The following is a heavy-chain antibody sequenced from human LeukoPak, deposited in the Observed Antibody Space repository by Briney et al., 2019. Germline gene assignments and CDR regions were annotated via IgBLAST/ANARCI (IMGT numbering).Heavy chain of an antibody. V-gene: IGHV1-46*01. Sequence: GSVKVSCKASGYTFTSYYMHWARQAPGQGLEWMGIINPSGGSTSYAQKFQGRVTMTRDTSTSTVYMELSSLRSEDTAVYYCARDRFGYSSSSGSHWYFDLWGRGTLVTVSS. CDR2: INPSGGST. D-gene: IGHD6-6*01. J-gene: IGHJ2*01. CDR3: ARDRFGYSSSSGSHWYFDL. CDR1: GYTFTSYY.